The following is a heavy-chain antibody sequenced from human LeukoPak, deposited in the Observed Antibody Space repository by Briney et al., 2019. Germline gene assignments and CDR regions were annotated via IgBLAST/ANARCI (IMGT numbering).Heavy chain of an antibody. CDR3: ARGRSYYDSSGSY. CDR2: ISTYNGNT. J-gene: IGHJ4*02. D-gene: IGHD3-22*01. CDR1: GYTFTTYG. Sequence: ASVKVSCKASGYTFTTYGITWVRQAPGQGLEWMGWISTYNGNTDYAQKVQGRVTMTTDTSTSTAYMELRSLRSDDTAVYYCARGRSYYDSSGSYWGQGTLVTVSS. V-gene: IGHV1-18*01.